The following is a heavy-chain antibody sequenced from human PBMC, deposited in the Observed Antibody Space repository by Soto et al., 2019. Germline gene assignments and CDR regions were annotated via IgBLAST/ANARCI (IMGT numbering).Heavy chain of an antibody. CDR3: AREGPYDSSGCYPNYYYYYGMDV. V-gene: IGHV1-2*02. CDR1: GYTFTGYY. Sequence: ASVKVSCKASGYTFTGYYMHWVRQAPGQGLEWMGWINPNSGGTNYAQKFQGRVTMTRDTSISTAYMELSRLRSDDTAVYYCAREGPYDSSGCYPNYYYYYGMDVWGQGTTVTVSS. CDR2: INPNSGGT. J-gene: IGHJ6*02. D-gene: IGHD3-22*01.